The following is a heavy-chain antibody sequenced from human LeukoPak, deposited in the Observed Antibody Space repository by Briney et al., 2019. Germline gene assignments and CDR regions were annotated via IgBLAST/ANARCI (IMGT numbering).Heavy chain of an antibody. CDR2: INQDVSRI. D-gene: IGHD2-8*01. CDR1: GFSFSRYW. Sequence: PGGSLRLSCAGSGFSFSRYWMAWVRQAPGKGLEWVASINQDVSRIHYVDSVKGRFIISRDNAKSSLFLQMTSLRVEDTAVYYCARLKDDVTKFDYWGQGTLVTVSS. J-gene: IGHJ4*02. CDR3: ARLKDDVTKFDY. V-gene: IGHV3-7*01.